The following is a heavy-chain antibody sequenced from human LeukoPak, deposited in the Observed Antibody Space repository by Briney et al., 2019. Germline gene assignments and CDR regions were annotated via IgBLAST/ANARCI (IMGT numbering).Heavy chain of an antibody. D-gene: IGHD4-11*01. V-gene: IGHV3-33*01. CDR1: GVTFSSYG. CDR3: ARVREPSRLATVTIPPDY. Sequence: GGSLRLSCAASGVTFSSYGMHWGCQAPGKGVGWVAVICNDGSNKYYEDSVKGRLTISRDNAKKKQYLKMNSLSAEDTAVYYCARVREPSRLATVTIPPDYWGQGTLATVSS. J-gene: IGHJ4*02. CDR2: ICNDGSNK.